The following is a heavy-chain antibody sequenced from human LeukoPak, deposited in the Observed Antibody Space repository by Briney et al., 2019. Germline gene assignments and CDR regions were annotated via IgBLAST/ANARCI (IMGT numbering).Heavy chain of an antibody. CDR3: ARERRGYSGYPGSNYFDY. CDR1: GGTFSSYA. CDR2: IIPIFGTA. J-gene: IGHJ4*02. Sequence: ASVKVSCKASGGTFSSYAISWVRQAPGQGLEWMGGIIPIFGTANYAQKFQGRVTITADESTSTAYMELSSLRSEDTAVYYCARERRGYSGYPGSNYFDYWGQGTLVTVSS. D-gene: IGHD5-12*01. V-gene: IGHV1-69*01.